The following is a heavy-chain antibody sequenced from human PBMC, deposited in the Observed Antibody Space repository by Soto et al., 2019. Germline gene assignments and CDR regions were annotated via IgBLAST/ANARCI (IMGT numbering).Heavy chain of an antibody. D-gene: IGHD1-1*01. CDR2: MSHSGGT. Sequence: QVQLQQWGAGLLKPSETLSLTCAVYGGFVSSGSYYWSWIRHPPGKGLEWIGEMSHSGGTHFNPSLKSRVTISVDTSKNQFSLKMSSVTAADTALYYCARVGRGTATTVVDAFDIWGPGTMVTVSS. CDR3: ARVGRGTATTVVDAFDI. V-gene: IGHV4-34*01. J-gene: IGHJ3*02. CDR1: GGFVSSGSYY.